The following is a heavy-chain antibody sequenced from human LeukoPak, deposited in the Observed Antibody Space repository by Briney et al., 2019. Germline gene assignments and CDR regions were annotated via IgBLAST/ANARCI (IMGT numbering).Heavy chain of an antibody. CDR2: IYYSGST. V-gene: IGHV4-59*08. CDR3: ARSLFDYYDRQFDP. Sequence: SETLSLTCTVSGGSISSYYWSWIRQPPGKGLEWIGYIYYSGSTNYNPSLKSRVTISVDTSKNQFSLKLSSVTAADTAVYYCARSLFDYYDRQFDPWGQGTLVTVSS. J-gene: IGHJ5*02. D-gene: IGHD3-22*01. CDR1: GGSISSYY.